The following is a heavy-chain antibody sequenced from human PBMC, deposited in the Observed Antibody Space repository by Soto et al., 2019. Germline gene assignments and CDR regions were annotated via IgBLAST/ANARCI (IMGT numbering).Heavy chain of an antibody. D-gene: IGHD1-26*01. J-gene: IGHJ4*02. CDR3: AKDLSIATIRGGDY. CDR2: IHYGGST. V-gene: IGHV4-30-4*01. Sequence: NPSETLSLTCSVSGGSISSADHLWSWIRQPPGKGLEWIGYIHYGGSTYHNASLKSRISMSVDTSKNHFSLQLSSVTAADTAMYYCAKDLSIATIRGGDYWGQGTLVTVSS. CDR1: GGSISSADHL.